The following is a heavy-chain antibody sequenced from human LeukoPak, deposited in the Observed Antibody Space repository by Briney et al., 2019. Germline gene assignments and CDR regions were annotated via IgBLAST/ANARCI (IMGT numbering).Heavy chain of an antibody. Sequence: PGGSLRLSCAASGFTFSSYAMHWVRQAPGKGLEWVAVISYDGSNKYYADSVKGRFTISRDNSKNTLYLQMNSLRAEDTAVYYCARASGGSYYTRPSHLPGNYGMDVWGQGTTVTVSS. CDR1: GFTFSSYA. V-gene: IGHV3-30-3*01. CDR3: ARASGGSYYTRPSHLPGNYGMDV. D-gene: IGHD1-26*01. J-gene: IGHJ6*02. CDR2: ISYDGSNK.